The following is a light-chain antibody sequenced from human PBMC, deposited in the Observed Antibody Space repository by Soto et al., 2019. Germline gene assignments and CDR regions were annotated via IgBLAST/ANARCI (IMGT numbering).Light chain of an antibody. V-gene: IGKV3-11*01. CDR2: DAS. CDR1: QSVNNY. Sequence: EIVLTQSPATLSLSPGERATLSCRASQSVNNYLHWYQQKPGQAPRLLIFDASNRATGIPARFSGSGSGTEFTLTISSLQSEDFAVYYCQQYSIWRTFGQGTKVDIK. J-gene: IGKJ1*01. CDR3: QQYSIWRT.